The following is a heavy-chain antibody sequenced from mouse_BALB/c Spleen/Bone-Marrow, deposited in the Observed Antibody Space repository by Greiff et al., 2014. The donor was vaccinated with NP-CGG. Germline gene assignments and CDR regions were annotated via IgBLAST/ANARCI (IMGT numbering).Heavy chain of an antibody. CDR1: GFTFRSFG. Sequence: DVMLVESGGGLVQPGGSRKLSCAASGFTFRSFGMHWVRQAPEKGLEWVAYISSGSSTIYYADTMKGRFTISRDNPKNTLSQQMASLRAEDTAMYYCTRSGTLGSMDYWGQGTLVTVSS. CDR2: ISSGSSTI. J-gene: IGHJ4*01. CDR3: TRSGTLGSMDY. D-gene: IGHD3-3*01. V-gene: IGHV5-17*02.